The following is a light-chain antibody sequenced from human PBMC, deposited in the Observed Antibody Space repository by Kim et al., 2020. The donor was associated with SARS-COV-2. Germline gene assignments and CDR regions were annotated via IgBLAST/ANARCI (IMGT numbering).Light chain of an antibody. V-gene: IGLV3-21*01. Sequence: APGKTARISCGGNNIGSKGVHWYQQKPGQAPVLVIYYDSDRPSGIPERFSGSNSGNTATLTISRVEVGDEADYYCQVWDSSTDHRVFGGGTQLTVL. CDR3: QVWDSSTDHRV. CDR1: NIGSKG. J-gene: IGLJ3*02. CDR2: YDS.